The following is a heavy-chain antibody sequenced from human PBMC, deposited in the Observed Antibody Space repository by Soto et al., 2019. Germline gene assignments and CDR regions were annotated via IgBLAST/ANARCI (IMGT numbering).Heavy chain of an antibody. CDR1: GFTFSSYG. V-gene: IGHV3-33*01. J-gene: IGHJ4*02. Sequence: QAQLVESGGGVVQPGRSLRLSCAASGFTFSSYGMHWVRQAPGKGLEWMAVIWYDGNSKDYGDSVRGRFTVSRDNSKNTLYLQMDSLRAEDTAVYYCARDSSSGEGFDLWGQGTLVTVSS. D-gene: IGHD7-27*01. CDR2: IWYDGNSK. CDR3: ARDSSSGEGFDL.